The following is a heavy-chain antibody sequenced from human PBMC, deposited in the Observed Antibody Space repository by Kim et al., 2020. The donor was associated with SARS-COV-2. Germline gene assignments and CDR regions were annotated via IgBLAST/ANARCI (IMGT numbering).Heavy chain of an antibody. CDR1: GFTFSSYG. Sequence: GGSLRLSCAAAGFTFSSYGMHWVRQAPGKGLEWVAVISYDGSNKYYADSVKGRFTISRDNSKNTLYLQMNSLRAEDTAVYYCAKSTGYCSSTSCPIDYWGQGTLVTVSS. V-gene: IGHV3-30*18. J-gene: IGHJ4*02. D-gene: IGHD2-2*01. CDR3: AKSTGYCSSTSCPIDY. CDR2: ISYDGSNK.